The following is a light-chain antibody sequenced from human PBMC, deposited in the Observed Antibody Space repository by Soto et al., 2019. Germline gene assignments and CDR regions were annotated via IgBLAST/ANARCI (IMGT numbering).Light chain of an antibody. CDR1: QSVSSW. J-gene: IGKJ4*01. V-gene: IGKV1-5*03. CDR3: QQYNSYPLT. Sequence: DIQMTQSPSTLSSSVGDRVTITCRVRQSVSSWLAWYQQKPGKAPKLLIYKASSLETGVPSRFSGSGTGTEFTLTISSLQPDDSATYYCQQYNSYPLTFGGGTKVEIK. CDR2: KAS.